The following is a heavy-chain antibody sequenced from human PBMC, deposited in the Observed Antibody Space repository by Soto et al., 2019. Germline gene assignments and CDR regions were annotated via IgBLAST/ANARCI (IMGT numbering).Heavy chain of an antibody. J-gene: IGHJ4*02. Sequence: SVKVSCKASGFTFTSSAVQWVRQARGQRLEWIGWIVVGSGNTNYAQKFQERVTITRDMSTSTAYMELSSLRSEDTAVYFCAAAITMVRGVIITVDYWGQGTLVTVSS. CDR1: GFTFTSSA. V-gene: IGHV1-58*01. D-gene: IGHD3-10*01. CDR2: IVVGSGNT. CDR3: AAAITMVRGVIITVDY.